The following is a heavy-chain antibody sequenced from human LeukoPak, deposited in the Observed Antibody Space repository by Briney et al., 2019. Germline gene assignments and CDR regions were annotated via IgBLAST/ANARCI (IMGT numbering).Heavy chain of an antibody. CDR1: VFTFSSYS. Sequence: PGGSLRLSCAASVFTFSSYSTNWVRQAPGKGLEWVSSISSSSSYIYYADSVKGRFTISRDNAKNSLYLQMNSLRAEDTAVYYCARDERVYAILGDFDYWGQGTLVTVSS. J-gene: IGHJ4*02. V-gene: IGHV3-21*01. D-gene: IGHD2-8*01. CDR2: ISSSSSYI. CDR3: ARDERVYAILGDFDY.